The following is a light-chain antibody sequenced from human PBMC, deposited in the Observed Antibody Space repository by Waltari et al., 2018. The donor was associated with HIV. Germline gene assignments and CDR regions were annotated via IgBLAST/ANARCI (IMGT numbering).Light chain of an antibody. J-gene: IGKJ1*01. CDR3: QNYHSAPWT. V-gene: IGKV1-27*01. CDR1: QAISNH. Sequence: DIQMTQSPSSLSASVGDRVTIPYRASQAISNHLAWYQQKSGRAPQVLIYAATNWRLEVPARFTGSGSGTEFTLTISSLQPEDVGTYYCQNYHSAPWTFGQGSKVDIK. CDR2: AAT.